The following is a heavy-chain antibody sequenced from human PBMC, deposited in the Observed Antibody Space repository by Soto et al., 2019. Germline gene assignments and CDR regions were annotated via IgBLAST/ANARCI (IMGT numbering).Heavy chain of an antibody. CDR1: GFTFSIYG. CDR3: ARGTGHYYYGMDV. Sequence: GGSLILSCAASGFTFSIYGIHWVRQAPGKGLEWLAIIWYDGSDKYYADSVKGRFTISRDNSKNTLYLQMSSLRAEDTAVYYCARGTGHYYYGMDVWGQGTTVTVSS. D-gene: IGHD1-1*01. J-gene: IGHJ6*02. CDR2: IWYDGSDK. V-gene: IGHV3-33*01.